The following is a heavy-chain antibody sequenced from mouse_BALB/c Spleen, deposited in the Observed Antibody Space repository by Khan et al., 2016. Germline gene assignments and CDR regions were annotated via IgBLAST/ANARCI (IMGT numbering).Heavy chain of an antibody. D-gene: IGHD2-12*01. V-gene: IGHV2-6-7*01. CDR3: SSDYDGFAY. Sequence: QVQLKESGPGLVAPSQSLSITCTVSGFSLTGYGVNWVRQPPGKGLEWLGKIWADGRTDYNSALKSRVSISKDNSKSQVVLKMNSLQTDDTANYYCSSDYDGFAYGGQGTLVIVSA. J-gene: IGHJ3*01. CDR1: GFSLTGYG. CDR2: IWADGRT.